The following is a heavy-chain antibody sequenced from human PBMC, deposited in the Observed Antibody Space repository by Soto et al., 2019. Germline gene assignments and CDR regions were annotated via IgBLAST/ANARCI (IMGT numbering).Heavy chain of an antibody. CDR2: INPNSGNT. V-gene: IGHV1-8*01. Sequence: QVQLVQSGAEVKKPGASVRVSCKASGYPFSTYDISWVRQATGQGLEWLGWINPNSGNTGYAQKFQGRVTMTRDTSISTAYMEMSNLRSEDTAMYYCARTLSGYYGYWGQGTLVTVSS. CDR3: ARTLSGYYGY. D-gene: IGHD5-12*01. J-gene: IGHJ4*02. CDR1: GYPFSTYD.